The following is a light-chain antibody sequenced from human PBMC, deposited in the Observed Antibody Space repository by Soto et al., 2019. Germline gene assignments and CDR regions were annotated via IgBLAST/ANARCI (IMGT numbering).Light chain of an antibody. CDR3: CSYAGSNTFV. CDR2: EGS. V-gene: IGLV2-23*01. CDR1: SSDVGSYNL. Sequence: QSALTQPASVSGSPGQSITISCTGTSSDVGSYNLVSWYQHHPGKAPKLMIYEGSKWPSGVSNRFSGSKSGNTASLTISGLQAEDEADYFCCSYAGSNTFVFGTGTKLTVL. J-gene: IGLJ1*01.